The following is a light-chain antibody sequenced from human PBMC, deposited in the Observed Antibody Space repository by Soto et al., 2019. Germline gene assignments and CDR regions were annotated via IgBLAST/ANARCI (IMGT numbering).Light chain of an antibody. CDR3: TSYTSSNTVV. Sequence: QSALTQPASVSGSPGQSITISCTGTSSDVGGYNYVSWYQHHPGKAPKLMIFEVTNRPSGVSNRFSGSKSGNTASLTISGLQAEDEADYYCTSYTSSNTVVFGGGTKVTV. CDR2: EVT. J-gene: IGLJ2*01. V-gene: IGLV2-14*01. CDR1: SSDVGGYNY.